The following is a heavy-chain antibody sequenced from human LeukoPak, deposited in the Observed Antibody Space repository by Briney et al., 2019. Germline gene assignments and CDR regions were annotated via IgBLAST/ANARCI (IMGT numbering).Heavy chain of an antibody. CDR3: ARSIPYGTTWYGRSDY. J-gene: IGHJ4*02. V-gene: IGHV3-21*01. CDR1: GFTFSSYS. CDR2: ISSSSSYI. Sequence: GGSLRLSCAASGFTFSSYSMNWVRQAPGKGLEWVSSISSSSSYIYYADSVKGRFTISRDNAKNSLYLQMNSLRAEDTAVYYCARSIPYGTTWYGRSDYWGQGTLVTVSS. D-gene: IGHD6-13*01.